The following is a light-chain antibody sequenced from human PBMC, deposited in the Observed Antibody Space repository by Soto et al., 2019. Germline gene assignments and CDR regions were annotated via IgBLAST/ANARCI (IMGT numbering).Light chain of an antibody. CDR2: GVS. CDR1: QSVRSSY. CDR3: QQYGTSPRT. V-gene: IGKV3-20*01. J-gene: IGKJ1*01. Sequence: EIVLTQSPGTLSLSPGERATLSCRASQSVRSSYLAWYQQKLGQAPRLLIYGVSNRATGIPDRFSGSGSGTDFPLTISRLESEDFAVYFCQQYGTSPRTFGLGTKVEIK.